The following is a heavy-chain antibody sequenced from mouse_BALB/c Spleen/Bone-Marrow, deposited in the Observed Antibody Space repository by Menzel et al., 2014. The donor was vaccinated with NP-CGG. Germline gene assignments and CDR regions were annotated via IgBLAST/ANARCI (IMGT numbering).Heavy chain of an antibody. D-gene: IGHD1-1*01. CDR1: GFNIKDPY. CDR3: APYYYGRWFTY. J-gene: IGHJ3*01. V-gene: IGHV14-3*02. CDR2: IDPANGNT. Sequence: VTLKVCGAELVKPGASVKLSCTASGFNIKDPYMHWVKQRPEQGLEWIGRIDPANGNTKYDPKFQGKATITADTSSNTAYLQLSSLTSEDTAVYYCAPYYYGRWFTYWGQGTPVTVSA.